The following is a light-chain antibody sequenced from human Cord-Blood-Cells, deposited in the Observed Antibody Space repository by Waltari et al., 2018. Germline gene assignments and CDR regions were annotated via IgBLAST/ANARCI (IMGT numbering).Light chain of an antibody. J-gene: IGLJ2*01. CDR1: SSDVGGYNL. CDR3: CSYAGSSTFVV. V-gene: IGLV2-23*03. Sequence: QSALTQPASVSGSPGPSIPIPCTGTSSDVGGYNLVSWYQQHPGKAPKLMIYEGSKRPSGVSNRFSGSKSGNTASLTISGLQAEDEADYYCCSYAGSSTFVVFGGGTKLTVL. CDR2: EGS.